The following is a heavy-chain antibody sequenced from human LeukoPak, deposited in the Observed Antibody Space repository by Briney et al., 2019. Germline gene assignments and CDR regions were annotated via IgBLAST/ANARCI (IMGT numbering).Heavy chain of an antibody. CDR1: GYTFTSYG. CDR3: ARDRSGPFDY. J-gene: IGHJ4*02. CDR2: IIPIFGTA. Sequence: ASVKVSCKASGYTFTSYGISWVRQAPGQGLEWMGGIIPIFGTANYAQKFQGRVTITADESTSTAYMELSSLRSEDTAVYYCARDRSGPFDYWGQGTLVTVSS. V-gene: IGHV1-69*13.